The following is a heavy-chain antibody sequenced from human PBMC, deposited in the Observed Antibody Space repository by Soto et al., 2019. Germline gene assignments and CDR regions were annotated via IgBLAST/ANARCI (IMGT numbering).Heavy chain of an antibody. Sequence: GRPLTLSRATCRFTFKRYCMQRVCEATGKGLVWVSRINSDGSTINYADSVKGRFTVSRDNAKNSLYLQMNSLRAEDTSFYHCRRGYGETSTPYIACWGPGT. CDR2: INSDGSTI. CDR1: RFTFKRYC. D-gene: IGHD5-18*01. CDR3: RRGYGETSTPYIAC. J-gene: IGHJ4*02. V-gene: IGHV3-74*01.